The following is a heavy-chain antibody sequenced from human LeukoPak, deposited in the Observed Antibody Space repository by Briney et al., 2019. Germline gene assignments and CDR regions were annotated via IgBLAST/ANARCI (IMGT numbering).Heavy chain of an antibody. D-gene: IGHD6-13*01. J-gene: IGHJ4*02. V-gene: IGHV4-34*01. CDR2: INHSGST. CDR3: ARSPIAAAGLDY. Sequence: SETLSLPCAVYGGSFSGYYWSWIRQPPGKGLEWIGEINHSGSTNYNPSLKSRVTISVDTSKNQFSLKLSSVTAADTAVYYCARSPIAAAGLDYWGQGTLVTVSS. CDR1: GGSFSGYY.